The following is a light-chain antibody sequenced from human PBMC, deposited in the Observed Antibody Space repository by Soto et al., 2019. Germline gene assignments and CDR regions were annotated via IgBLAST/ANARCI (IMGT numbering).Light chain of an antibody. J-gene: IGLJ1*01. CDR3: ASHTTGDTRV. CDR2: EVS. Sequence: QSALTQPASVSGSPGQSIAISCTGTSGDVGAYDYVSWYQHHPDKAPKLMIYEVSNRPSGVSDRFSGSKSVYTATLTISGLQAEDEADYYCASHTTGDTRVFGTGTKLTVL. CDR1: SGDVGAYDY. V-gene: IGLV2-14*01.